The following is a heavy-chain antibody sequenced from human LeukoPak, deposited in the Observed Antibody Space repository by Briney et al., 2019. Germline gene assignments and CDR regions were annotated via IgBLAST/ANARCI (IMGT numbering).Heavy chain of an antibody. CDR1: GFTFSSYG. CDR2: IRYDGSNK. Sequence: GGSLRLSCAASGFTFSSYGMHWVRQAPGKGLEWVAFIRYDGSNKYYADSVKGRFTISRDNSKNTLYLQMNSLRAEDTAVYYCAKMGYSNYGKVVSYYYYYMDVWGKGTTVTVSS. D-gene: IGHD4-11*01. CDR3: AKMGYSNYGKVVSYYYYYMDV. V-gene: IGHV3-30*02. J-gene: IGHJ6*03.